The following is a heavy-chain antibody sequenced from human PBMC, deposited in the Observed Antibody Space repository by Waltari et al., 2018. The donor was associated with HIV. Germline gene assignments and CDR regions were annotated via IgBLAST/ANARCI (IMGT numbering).Heavy chain of an antibody. CDR3: ARDRGSFASFFYGLDV. CDR1: GFTFSSYA. J-gene: IGHJ6*02. V-gene: IGHV3-30*01. Sequence: QAQLVESGGGVVQPGRSLRLSCSASGFTFSSYALPWVRQAPGKGLEWVAVISYDGSNKFYADSVKGRFTISRDISENTLFLQMDSLRAEDTAVYYCARDRGSFASFFYGLDVWGQGTTVTVSS. D-gene: IGHD3-10*01. CDR2: ISYDGSNK.